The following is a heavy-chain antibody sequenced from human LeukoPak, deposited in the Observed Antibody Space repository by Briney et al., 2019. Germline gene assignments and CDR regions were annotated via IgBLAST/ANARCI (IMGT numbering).Heavy chain of an antibody. D-gene: IGHD2-15*01. CDR3: AREGDLGYCSGGSCFDY. Sequence: GASVKVSCKASGYTFTSYYMHWVRQAPGQGLEWMGIINPSGGSTSYAQKFQGRVTMTRDTSTSTVYMELSSLRSEDTAVYYCAREGDLGYCSGGSCFDYWGQGTLVTVSS. CDR2: INPSGGST. V-gene: IGHV1-46*01. CDR1: GYTFTSYY. J-gene: IGHJ4*02.